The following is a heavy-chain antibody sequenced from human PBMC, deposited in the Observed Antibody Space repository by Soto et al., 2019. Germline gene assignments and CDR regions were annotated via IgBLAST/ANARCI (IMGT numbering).Heavy chain of an antibody. CDR2: IHAKSGTT. J-gene: IGHJ4*02. CDR3: ARGGVTVFGVVDY. D-gene: IGHD3-3*01. CDR1: GYTFSDYY. Sequence: ASVKVSCKASGYTFSDYYMRWIRQAPGQGPEWMGWIHAKSGTTNYAQNFQGRVTLTRDTSISTAYMQLSRLTSDDTAVYFCARGGVTVFGVVDYWGQGTQVTVSS. V-gene: IGHV1-2*02.